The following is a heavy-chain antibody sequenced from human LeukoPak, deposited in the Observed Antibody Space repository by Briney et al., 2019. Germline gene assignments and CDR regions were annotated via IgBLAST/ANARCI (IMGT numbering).Heavy chain of an antibody. J-gene: IGHJ5*02. CDR1: GFTVSSNY. Sequence: PGGSLRLSCAASGFTVSSNYMTWVRQAPGKGLEWVSVIYSGGSKYYADSVKGRFTISRDNAKNSLYLQMNSLRAEDTAVYYCARDSSGGTYNWFDPWGQGTLVTVSS. V-gene: IGHV3-66*01. CDR2: IYSGGSK. CDR3: ARDSSGGTYNWFDP. D-gene: IGHD6-19*01.